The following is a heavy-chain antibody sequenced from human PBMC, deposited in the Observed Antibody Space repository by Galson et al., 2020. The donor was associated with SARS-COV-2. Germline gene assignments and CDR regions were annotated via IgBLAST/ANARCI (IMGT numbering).Heavy chain of an antibody. J-gene: IGHJ6*02. CDR3: ARDTDIVVVVAAHTNYYYYGMDV. V-gene: IGHV1-18*04. CDR1: GYTFTSNC. Sequence: ASVKVSCKASGYTFTSNCISWVRQPPGQGLEWMGSIIAYNGNTNYSQKLQCRVTMTTDTSTSTAYMELRSLRSDDTAVYYCARDTDIVVVVAAHTNYYYYGMDVWGQGTTVTVSS. D-gene: IGHD2-15*01. CDR2: IIAYNGNT.